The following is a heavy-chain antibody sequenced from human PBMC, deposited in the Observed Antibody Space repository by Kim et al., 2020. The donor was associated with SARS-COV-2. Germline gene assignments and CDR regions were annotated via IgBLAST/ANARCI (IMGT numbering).Heavy chain of an antibody. V-gene: IGHV4-39*07. D-gene: IGHD1-20*01. CDR3: ATVYNWNDGWFDP. Sequence: NPPLRSRVTISVDTSKNQFSLKLGSVTAADTAVYYCATVYNWNDGWFDPWGQGTLVTVSS. J-gene: IGHJ5*02.